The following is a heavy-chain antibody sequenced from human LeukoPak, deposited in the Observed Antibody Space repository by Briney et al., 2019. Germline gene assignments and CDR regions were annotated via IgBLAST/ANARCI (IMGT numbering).Heavy chain of an antibody. CDR1: GYSISSGYY. CDR3: ARHAVFFDYVWGSYRYTEFDY. J-gene: IGHJ4*02. Sequence: PSETLSLTCAVSGYSISSGYYWGWIRQPPGKGLEGIGSIYHSGSTYYNPSLKSRVTISVDTSKNQFSLKLSSVTAADTAVYYCARHAVFFDYVWGSYRYTEFDYWGQGTLVTVSS. D-gene: IGHD3-16*02. V-gene: IGHV4-38-2*01. CDR2: IYHSGST.